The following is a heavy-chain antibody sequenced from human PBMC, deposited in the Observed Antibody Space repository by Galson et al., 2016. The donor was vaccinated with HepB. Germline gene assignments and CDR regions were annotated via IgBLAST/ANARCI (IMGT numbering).Heavy chain of an antibody. D-gene: IGHD1/OR15-1a*01. J-gene: IGHJ5*02. CDR3: AKGHWDNSWYNWFDP. V-gene: IGHV3-23*01. Sequence: SLRLSCAVSGFTFSNFAMNWVRQAPGRGLEWVSAISGSGVNTYYADSVKGRFTISRDNSKSTLYLQMNSLRAEGTAIYYCAKGHWDNSWYNWFDPWGQGTLVTVSS. CDR2: ISGSGVNT. CDR1: GFTFSNFA.